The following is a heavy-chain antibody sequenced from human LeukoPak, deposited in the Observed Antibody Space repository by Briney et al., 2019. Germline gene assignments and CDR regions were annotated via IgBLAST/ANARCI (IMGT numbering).Heavy chain of an antibody. D-gene: IGHD4-17*01. Sequence: SVKVSCKASGGTFSSYAISWVRQAPGQGLEWMGGIIPIFGTANYAQKFQGRVTITADESTSTAYMELSSLRSEDTAVYYCARGDYGDYVTLIDYWGQGTLVTVSS. V-gene: IGHV1-69*01. CDR2: IIPIFGTA. CDR1: GGTFSSYA. CDR3: ARGDYGDYVTLIDY. J-gene: IGHJ4*02.